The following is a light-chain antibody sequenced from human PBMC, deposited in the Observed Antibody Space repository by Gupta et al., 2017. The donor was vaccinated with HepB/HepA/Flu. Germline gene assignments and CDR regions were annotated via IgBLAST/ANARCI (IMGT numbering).Light chain of an antibody. J-gene: IGKJ1*01. CDR2: DAS. CDR3: QQRSNSLT. Sequence: EIVLTQSPVTLSLSPGERATLSCRASQSVSSSLAWYQHKPGQAPRLLIYDASSRATGIPARFSCSGSGTDFTLTISSLEPGDFAVYYCQQRSNSLTFGQGTKVEIK. CDR1: QSVSSS. V-gene: IGKV3-11*01.